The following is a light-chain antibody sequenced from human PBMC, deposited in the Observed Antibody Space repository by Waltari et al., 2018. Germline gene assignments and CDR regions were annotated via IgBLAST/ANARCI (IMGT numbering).Light chain of an antibody. CDR2: DVT. CDR3: SSHTTSSTLV. Sequence: QSALTQPASVSGSPGQSTTISCTGSSDDVGRYKFVSWYQQHPGKVPKLLIFDVTDRPSGVSDRFSGSKSGNTASLTISGLQPEDEADYYCSSHTTSSTLVFGGGTRVTVL. CDR1: SDDVGRYKF. V-gene: IGLV2-14*03. J-gene: IGLJ2*01.